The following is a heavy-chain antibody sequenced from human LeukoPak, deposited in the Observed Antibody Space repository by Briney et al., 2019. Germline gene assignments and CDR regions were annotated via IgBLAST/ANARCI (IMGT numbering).Heavy chain of an antibody. J-gene: IGHJ6*02. CDR2: ISSSSSYI. Sequence: GGSLRLSCAASGFAFSSYSMNWVRQASGKGLEWVSSISSSSSYIYYADSVKGRFTISRGNAKNSLYLQMNSLRAEDTAVYYCAKDPGLPEDYYYYGMDVWGQGTTVTVSS. CDR3: AKDPGLPEDYYYYGMDV. CDR1: GFAFSSYS. D-gene: IGHD1-14*01. V-gene: IGHV3-21*01.